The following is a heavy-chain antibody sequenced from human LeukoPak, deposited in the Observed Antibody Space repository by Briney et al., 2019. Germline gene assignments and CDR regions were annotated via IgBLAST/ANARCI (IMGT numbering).Heavy chain of an antibody. CDR3: ARDGGWVIAADNWFDP. J-gene: IGHJ5*02. V-gene: IGHV3-66*01. Sequence: GGSLRLSCAASGFTVSNNYMSWVRQAPGRGLEWVSVSYSGTTTSSADSVKDRFTISTDNSKNTLYLQIYSLRAEDTAVYYCARDGGWVIAADNWFDPWGQGTLVTVSS. CDR2: SYSGTTT. D-gene: IGHD6-13*01. CDR1: GFTVSNNY.